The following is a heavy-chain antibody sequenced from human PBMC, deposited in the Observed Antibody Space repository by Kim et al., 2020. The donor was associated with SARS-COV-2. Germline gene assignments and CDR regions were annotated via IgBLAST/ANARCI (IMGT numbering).Heavy chain of an antibody. V-gene: IGHV6-1*01. D-gene: IGHD6-6*01. CDR2: TYYRSKWYT. Sequence: SQTLSLTCVISGDSVSSNSAAWNWIRQSPSRGLEWLGRTYYRSKWYTDYVGSLKSRIIINPDTSKNQLSLQLNSVTPEDTAVYYCVRGGSSSAWYFDYWGQGTLVTVSS. J-gene: IGHJ4*02. CDR1: GDSVSSNSAA. CDR3: VRGGSSSAWYFDY.